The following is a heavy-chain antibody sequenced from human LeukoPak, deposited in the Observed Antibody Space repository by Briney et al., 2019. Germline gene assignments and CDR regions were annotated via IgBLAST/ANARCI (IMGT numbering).Heavy chain of an antibody. J-gene: IGHJ6*03. V-gene: IGHV4-61*02. CDR1: GNSISSGDYY. CDR3: ARISLGEDYATGWSYYYMDV. D-gene: IGHD3-10*01. Sequence: SETLSLTCTVSGNSISSGDYYWSWIRQPAGKGLEWIGRIYTSGSTTYNPSLKSRVTISGDTSENQFSLRLSSVTAADTAVYYCARISLGEDYATGWSYYYMDVWGKGTTVTVSS. CDR2: IYTSGST.